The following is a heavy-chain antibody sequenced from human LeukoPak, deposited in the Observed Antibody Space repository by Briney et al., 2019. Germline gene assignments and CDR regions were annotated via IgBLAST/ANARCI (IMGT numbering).Heavy chain of an antibody. CDR3: ASRKVGATIYYYYYYMDV. D-gene: IGHD1-26*01. CDR2: IIPIFGTA. V-gene: IGHV1-69*13. CDR1: GGTFSSYA. Sequence: SVKVSCKASGGTFSSYAISWVRQAPGQGLEWMGGIIPIFGTANYAQKFQGRVTITADESTSTAYMELSSLRSEDTAVYYCASRKVGATIYYYYYYMDVWGKGTTVTVPS. J-gene: IGHJ6*03.